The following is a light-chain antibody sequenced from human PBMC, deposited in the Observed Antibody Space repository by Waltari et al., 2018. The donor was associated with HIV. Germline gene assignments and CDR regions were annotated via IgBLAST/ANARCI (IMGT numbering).Light chain of an antibody. CDR3: QQYGSSPRT. J-gene: IGKJ1*01. CDR2: GAS. CDR1: PTVSSTY. V-gene: IGKV3-20*01. Sequence: IVLTPPPCTLSLSAGETSHLSCRASPTVSSTYLAWYQQKPGQAPRLLIDGASSRATGIPDRFSGSGSGTDFTLTISRLEPEDFAVYYCQQYGSSPRTFGQGTKVEIK.